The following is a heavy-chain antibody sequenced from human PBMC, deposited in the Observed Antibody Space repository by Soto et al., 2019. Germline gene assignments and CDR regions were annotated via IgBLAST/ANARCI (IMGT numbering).Heavy chain of an antibody. CDR1: GGSFSGYY. D-gene: IGHD3-3*01. V-gene: IGHV4-34*01. J-gene: IGHJ2*01. CDR2: INHSGST. Sequence: QVQLQQWGAGLLKPSETLSLTCAVYGGSFSGYYWSWIRQPPGKGLEWIGEINHSGSTNYNPSLKSRVTISVDTSKNQFSLKLSSVTAADRAVYYCAREDLIRTIFGTRHYWYFDLWGRGTLVTVSS. CDR3: AREDLIRTIFGTRHYWYFDL.